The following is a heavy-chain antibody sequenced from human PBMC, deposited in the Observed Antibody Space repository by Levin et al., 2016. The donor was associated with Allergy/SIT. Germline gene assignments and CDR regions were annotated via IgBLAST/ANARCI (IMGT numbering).Heavy chain of an antibody. J-gene: IGHJ5*02. CDR3: ARGRSDVIVVVPAANNWFDP. CDR2: INAGNGNT. Sequence: WVRQAPGQRLEWMGWINAGNGNTKYSQKFQGRVTITRDTSASTAYMELSSLRSEDTAVYYCARGRSDVIVVVPAANNWFDPWGQGTLVTVSS. V-gene: IGHV1-3*01. D-gene: IGHD2-2*01.